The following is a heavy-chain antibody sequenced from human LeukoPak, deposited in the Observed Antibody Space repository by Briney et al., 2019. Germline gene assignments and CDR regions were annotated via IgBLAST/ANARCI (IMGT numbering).Heavy chain of an antibody. CDR2: IYTGGNT. Sequence: GGSLRLSCVVSGFTVSTKYMTWVRQAPGKGLEWVSVIYTGGNTYYADSVKGRFTISRDNSKNTLYLQMNSLRAEDTAVYYCATLARYAFDIWGQGTMVTVSS. D-gene: IGHD5-12*01. CDR3: ATLARYAFDI. V-gene: IGHV3-53*01. CDR1: GFTVSTKY. J-gene: IGHJ3*02.